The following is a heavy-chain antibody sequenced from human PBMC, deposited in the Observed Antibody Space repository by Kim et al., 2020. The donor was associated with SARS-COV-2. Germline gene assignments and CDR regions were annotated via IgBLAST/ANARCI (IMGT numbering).Heavy chain of an antibody. CDR2: INPSGGST. CDR1: GYTFTSYY. Sequence: ASVKVSCKASGYTFTSYYMHWVRQAPGQGLEWMGIINPSGGSTSYAQKFQGRVTMTRDTSTSTVYMELSSLRSEDTAVYYCARDLTLTQYCSGGSCDYYYGMDVWGQGTTVTVS. V-gene: IGHV1-46*01. CDR3: ARDLTLTQYCSGGSCDYYYGMDV. J-gene: IGHJ6*02. D-gene: IGHD2-15*01.